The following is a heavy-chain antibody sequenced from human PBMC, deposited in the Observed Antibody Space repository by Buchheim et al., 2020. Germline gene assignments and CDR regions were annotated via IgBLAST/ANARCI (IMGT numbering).Heavy chain of an antibody. Sequence: QVQLVESGGGVVQPGRSLRLSCAASGFTFSSYGMHWVRQAPGKGLEWVAVISYDGSNKYYADSVKGRFTISRDNSKHSLYLQMNSLRAEDTAVYYCARTAAAGTPSYYYYYYGMDVWGQGTT. D-gene: IGHD6-13*01. CDR3: ARTAAAGTPSYYYYYYGMDV. J-gene: IGHJ6*02. V-gene: IGHV3-30*03. CDR2: ISYDGSNK. CDR1: GFTFSSYG.